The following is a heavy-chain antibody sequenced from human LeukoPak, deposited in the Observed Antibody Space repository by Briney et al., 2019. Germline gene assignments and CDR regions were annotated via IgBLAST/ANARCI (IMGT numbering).Heavy chain of an antibody. D-gene: IGHD5-24*01. J-gene: IGHJ4*02. Sequence: SETLSLTCTVSGYSISSGYFWGWIRQTPGTGLEWIGSLSHSGNSHYNPSLQSRVAISIDTSKKQFSLNLSSVTATDTAVYYCGRDSATPFDYWGQGILVTVSS. CDR2: LSHSGNS. V-gene: IGHV4-38-2*02. CDR3: GRDSATPFDY. CDR1: GYSISSGYF.